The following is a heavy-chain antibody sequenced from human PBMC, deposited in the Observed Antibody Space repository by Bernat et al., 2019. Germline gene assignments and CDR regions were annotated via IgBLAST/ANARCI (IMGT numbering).Heavy chain of an antibody. Sequence: QVQLQQWGAGLLKPSETLSLTCAVYGGSFSGYYWSWIRQPPGKGLEWIGEINHSGSTNYNPSLKSRVTISVDTSKNQFSLKLSSVTAADTAVYYCARRGKNTAARPRYWYFDLWGRGTLVTVSS. D-gene: IGHD6-6*01. CDR2: INHSGST. J-gene: IGHJ2*01. CDR1: GGSFSGYY. V-gene: IGHV4-34*01. CDR3: ARRGKNTAARPRYWYFDL.